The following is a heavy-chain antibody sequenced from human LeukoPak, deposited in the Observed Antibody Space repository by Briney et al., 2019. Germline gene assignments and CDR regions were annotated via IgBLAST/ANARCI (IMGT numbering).Heavy chain of an antibody. CDR2: INPSGGST. V-gene: IGHV1-46*01. D-gene: IGHD3-3*01. J-gene: IGHJ6*03. Sequence: ASVKVSCKASGYTFTSYYMHWVRQAPGQGLEWMGIINPSGGSTSYAQKFQGRVTMTRDMSTSTVYMELSSLRSDDTAVYYCARVPEDFWSGQEYYYYYMDVWGKGTTVTVSS. CDR1: GYTFTSYY. CDR3: ARVPEDFWSGQEYYYYYMDV.